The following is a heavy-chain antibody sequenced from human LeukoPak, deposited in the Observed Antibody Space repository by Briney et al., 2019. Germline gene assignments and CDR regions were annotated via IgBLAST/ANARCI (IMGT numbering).Heavy chain of an antibody. CDR2: ISAYNGNT. CDR3: ARRYYDFWSGYHKDDY. D-gene: IGHD3-3*01. Sequence: ASVKVSCKASGYTFTGYHMHWVRQAPGQGLEWMGWISAYNGNTNYAQKLQGRVTMTTDTSTSTAYMELRSLRSDDTAVYYCARRYYDFWSGYHKDDYRGQGTLVTVSS. J-gene: IGHJ4*02. CDR1: GYTFTGYH. V-gene: IGHV1-18*04.